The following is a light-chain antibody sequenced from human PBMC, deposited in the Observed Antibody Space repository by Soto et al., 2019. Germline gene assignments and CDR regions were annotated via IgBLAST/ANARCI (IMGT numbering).Light chain of an antibody. CDR3: QQYGSSPRT. V-gene: IGKV3-20*01. Sequence: EIVLTQSPGTLYFSPGERATLSCRARQSVSSSYLAWYQQKPGQAPRLLISGASSRATGIPDRFSGSGSGTDFTLTISRLEPEDVAVYYCQQYGSSPRTFGQGTNLEIK. CDR2: GAS. J-gene: IGKJ2*01. CDR1: QSVSSSY.